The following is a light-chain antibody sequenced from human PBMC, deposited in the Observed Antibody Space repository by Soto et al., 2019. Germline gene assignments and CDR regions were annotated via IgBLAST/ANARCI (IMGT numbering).Light chain of an antibody. CDR1: QSVSTN. V-gene: IGKV3-15*01. CDR2: GAS. Sequence: EIVMTQSPATLSVSPGERATLSCRASQSVSTNLAWYQQKPGQAPRLLIYGASTRASTIPARFSGSGSGTEFTLTIRSLQSTDCAVYYCQQYYDCPLAFGQGTKVEIK. CDR3: QQYYDCPLA. J-gene: IGKJ1*01.